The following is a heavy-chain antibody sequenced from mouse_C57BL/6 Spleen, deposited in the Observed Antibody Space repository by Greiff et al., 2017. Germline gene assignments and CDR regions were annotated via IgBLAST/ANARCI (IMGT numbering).Heavy chain of an antibody. CDR2: IDTYTWDT. V-gene: IGHV1-15*01. D-gene: IGHD1-1*01. CDR3: TPITTESAMDY. J-gene: IGHJ4*01. CDR1: GYTLTDYE. Sequence: VKLQPSGAELVRPGASVTLSCKASGYTLTDYEMHWVKPPPVHGLEWIGAIDTYTWDTSYKHELKGKAILTADKSSSTAYMELRSLTSEDSAVYYCTPITTESAMDYWGQGTSGTVSS.